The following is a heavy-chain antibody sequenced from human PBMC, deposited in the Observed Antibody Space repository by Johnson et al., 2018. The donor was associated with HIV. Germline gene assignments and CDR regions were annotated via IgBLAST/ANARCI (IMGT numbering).Heavy chain of an antibody. V-gene: IGHV3-NL1*01. D-gene: IGHD4-17*01. CDR1: GFTFSSYG. CDR2: ISGSGGST. Sequence: VQLVESGGGVVQPGGSLRLSCAASGFTFSSYGMHWVRQAPGKGLEWVSAISGSGGSTYYADSVKGRFTISRDNSKNTLYLQMNSLRAEDTAVYYCARGEDGVDAFDIWGQGTMVTVSS. J-gene: IGHJ3*02. CDR3: ARGEDGVDAFDI.